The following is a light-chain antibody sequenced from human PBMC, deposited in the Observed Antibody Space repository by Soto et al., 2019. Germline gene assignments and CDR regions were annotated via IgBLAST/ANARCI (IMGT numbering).Light chain of an antibody. Sequence: GDRVTLTCRASQNVDHWVAWYQQKPGKAPKFLIYDASNLESGVPSRFSGRGSGTEFTLTISSLQPDDFATYYCQRYNSNSRTFGQGTRV. CDR3: QRYNSNSRT. V-gene: IGKV1-5*01. CDR2: DAS. J-gene: IGKJ1*01. CDR1: QNVDHW.